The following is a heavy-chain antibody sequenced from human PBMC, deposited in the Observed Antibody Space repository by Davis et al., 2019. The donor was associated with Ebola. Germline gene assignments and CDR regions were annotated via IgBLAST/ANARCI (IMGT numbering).Heavy chain of an antibody. V-gene: IGHV3-7*01. CDR3: ARTVTGGLFVA. Sequence: GGSLRLSCAASGFTFSSYWMGWVRQAPGKGLEWVANIKQDGSEKYYVDSVKGRFTISRDNAKNSLYLQMNSLRAEDTAVYYCARTVTGGLFVAWGQGTLVTVSS. CDR2: IKQDGSEK. D-gene: IGHD2-8*02. J-gene: IGHJ5*02. CDR1: GFTFSSYW.